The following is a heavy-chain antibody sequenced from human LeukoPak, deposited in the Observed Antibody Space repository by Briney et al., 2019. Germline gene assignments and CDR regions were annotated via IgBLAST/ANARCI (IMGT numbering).Heavy chain of an antibody. V-gene: IGHV3-23*01. D-gene: IGHD3-9*01. CDR2: ISGSGGST. CDR1: GFTFSSYA. Sequence: GSLRLSCAASGFTFSSYAMSWVRQAPGKGLEWVSAISGSGGSTYYADSVKGRFTISRDNSKNTLYLQMNSLRAEDTAVYYCAKDSNVLRYFDYFDYWGQGTLVTVSS. CDR3: AKDSNVLRYFDYFDY. J-gene: IGHJ4*02.